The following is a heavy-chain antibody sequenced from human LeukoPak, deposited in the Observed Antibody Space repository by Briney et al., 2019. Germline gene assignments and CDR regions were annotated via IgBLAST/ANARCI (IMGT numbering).Heavy chain of an antibody. V-gene: IGHV4-39*01. D-gene: IGHD5-18*01. CDR3: ARQEYSAMAPDV. Sequence: PETLSLTCTVSRDSMSRSSYYWGWIRQPPGKGLEWIRSIYYRGNTFYSSSLETRSPISANTSKNNFFWKLTTFTPAATLYNYCARQEYSAMAPDVWGKGPTISVSS. CDR2: IYYRGNT. CDR1: RDSMSRSSYY. J-gene: IGHJ6*04.